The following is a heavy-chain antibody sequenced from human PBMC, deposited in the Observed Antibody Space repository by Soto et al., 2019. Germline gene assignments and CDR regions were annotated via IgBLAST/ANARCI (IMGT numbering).Heavy chain of an antibody. CDR3: AKDKGGVPANYYYYGMDV. CDR2: ISYDGSNK. D-gene: IGHD3-16*01. CDR1: GFTFSSYG. Sequence: PGGSLRLSCAASGFTFSSYGMHWVRQAPGKGLEWVAVISYDGSNKYYTDPVKSRFIISRDNSKNTLYLQMNRLRAEATDAYYCAKDKGGVPANYYYYGMDVWGQGTTVTVSS. J-gene: IGHJ6*02. V-gene: IGHV3-30*18.